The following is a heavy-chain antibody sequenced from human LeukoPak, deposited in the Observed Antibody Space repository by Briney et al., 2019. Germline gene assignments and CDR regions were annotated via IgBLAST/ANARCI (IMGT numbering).Heavy chain of an antibody. D-gene: IGHD3-3*01. CDR3: TTYALYDFWSGYSTFDY. CDR2: IKSKTDGGTT. Sequence: GGSLRLSCAASGSTFSNAWMSWVRQAPGKGLEWVGRIKSKTDGGTTDYAAPVKGRFTISRDDSKNTLYLQMNSLKTEDTAVYYCTTYALYDFWSGYSTFDYWGQGTLVTVSS. J-gene: IGHJ4*02. CDR1: GSTFSNAW. V-gene: IGHV3-15*01.